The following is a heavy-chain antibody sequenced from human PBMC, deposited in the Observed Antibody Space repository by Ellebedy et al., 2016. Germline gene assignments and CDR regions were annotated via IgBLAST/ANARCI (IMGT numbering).Heavy chain of an antibody. D-gene: IGHD6-19*01. V-gene: IGHV3-74*01. J-gene: IGHJ4*02. CDR3: AKVNSSGWYGAYY. CDR2: INSDGSTT. CDR1: GFTFSSYW. Sequence: GGSLRLSXAASGFTFSSYWMHWVRQAPGKGLVWVSRINSDGSTTSYADSVKGRFTISRDNAKNTLFLQMNSLRPEDTAVYYCAKVNSSGWYGAYYWGRGTLVTVSS.